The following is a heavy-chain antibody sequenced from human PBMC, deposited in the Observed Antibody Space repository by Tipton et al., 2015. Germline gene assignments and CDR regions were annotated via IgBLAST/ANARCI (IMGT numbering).Heavy chain of an antibody. CDR2: IWYDGSDK. CDR3: ARDPAGVRGNCDL. D-gene: IGHD2-15*01. V-gene: IGHV3-33*01. CDR1: GFMFSSFG. J-gene: IGHJ4*02. Sequence: SLRLSCAASGFMFSSFGMHWVRQAPGEGLEWVAAIWYDGSDKYYAESLKGRVTISRDNSKNTVSLQMNSLRAEDTAVYYCARDPAGVRGNCDLWGQGTLVSVSS.